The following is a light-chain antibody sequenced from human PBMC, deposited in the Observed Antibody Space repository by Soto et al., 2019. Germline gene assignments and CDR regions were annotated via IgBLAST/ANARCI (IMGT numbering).Light chain of an antibody. V-gene: IGKV1-5*03. CDR3: QQYSSYWT. Sequence: ILMSQSPSSLSASVEDRVTITCRASQGLDNWFAWYQQKPGKAPQLLIYRSSTLKTGVPSRFSGFGSGTEYTLTINGLQPDDFATYYCQQYSSYWTFGQGTTVEI. J-gene: IGKJ1*01. CDR1: QGLDNW. CDR2: RSS.